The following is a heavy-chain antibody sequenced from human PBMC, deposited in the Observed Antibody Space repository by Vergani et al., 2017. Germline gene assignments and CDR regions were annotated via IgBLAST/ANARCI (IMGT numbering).Heavy chain of an antibody. D-gene: IGHD3-16*01. V-gene: IGHV5-51*01. CDR1: GYSFTSYW. CDR2: IYPGDSDT. CDR3: ARHFRRYASVSYYYCYGMDF. Sequence: EVQLVQSGAEVKKPGESLKISCKGSGYSFTSYWIGWVRQLPGKGLEWMGIIYPGDSDTRYSPSFQGQVTISADKSNSTAYLQWSSLKATDTAVYYCARHFRRYASVSYYYCYGMDFWGQGTMVTVSS. J-gene: IGHJ6*02.